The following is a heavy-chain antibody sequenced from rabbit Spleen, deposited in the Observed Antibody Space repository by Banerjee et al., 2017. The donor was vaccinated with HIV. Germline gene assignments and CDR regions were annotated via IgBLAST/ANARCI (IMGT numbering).Heavy chain of an antibody. CDR2: IDSGSSGFT. D-gene: IGHD1-1*01. CDR1: GVSFSSSSY. CDR3: ARDLTGVIGWNFGW. V-gene: IGHV1S40*01. J-gene: IGHJ4*01. Sequence: QSLEESGGDLVKPGASLTLTCTASGVSFSSSSYMCWVRQAPGKGLEWIACIDSGSSGFTYFATWAKGRFTCSKPSSTTVTLQVTSLTAADTATYFCARDLTGVIGWNFGWWGPGTLVTVS.